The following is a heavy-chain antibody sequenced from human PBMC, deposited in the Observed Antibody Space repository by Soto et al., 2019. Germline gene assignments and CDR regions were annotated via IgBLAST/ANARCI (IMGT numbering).Heavy chain of an antibody. V-gene: IGHV3-48*01. Sequence: EVQLVESGGGLVQPGGSLRLSCAASGFTFSSYSMNWVRQAPGKGLEWVSYISPSSSDRHYADSVKGRFTISRDNARSSLYLQMNSLRAEDTAVYYCARAAFSSGPDYWGQGAQVTVSS. D-gene: IGHD6-25*01. J-gene: IGHJ4*02. CDR2: ISPSSSDR. CDR3: ARAAFSSGPDY. CDR1: GFTFSSYS.